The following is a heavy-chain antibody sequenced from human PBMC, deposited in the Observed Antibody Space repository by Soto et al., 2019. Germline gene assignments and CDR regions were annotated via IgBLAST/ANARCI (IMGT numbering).Heavy chain of an antibody. D-gene: IGHD6-13*01. J-gene: IGHJ4*02. CDR2: VSGGGGST. V-gene: IGHV3-23*01. CDR1: GFTFSNYA. CDR3: AKERYSSSWYGGDY. Sequence: EVQLLESGGGLVQPGGSLRLSCVASGFTFSNYAMSWVRQAPGKGLEWVSVVSGGGGSTYYADSVKGRFTISRDNSKNPLYLQMNSLRAEDTAVYFCAKERYSSSWYGGDYWGQGTLVTVSS.